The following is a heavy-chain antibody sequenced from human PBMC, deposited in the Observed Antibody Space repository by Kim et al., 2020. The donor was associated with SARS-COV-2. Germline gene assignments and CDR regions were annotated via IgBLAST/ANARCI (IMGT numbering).Heavy chain of an antibody. CDR2: IYYSGST. CDR3: ARETVAQGTHYFDY. Sequence: SETLSLTCTVSGGSISSGDYYWSWIRQPPGKGLEWIGYIYYSGSTYYNPSLKSRVTISVDTSKNQFSLKLSSVTAADTAVYYCARETVAQGTHYFDYWGQGTLVTVSS. V-gene: IGHV4-30-4*01. CDR1: GGSISSGDYY. D-gene: IGHD3-10*01. J-gene: IGHJ4*02.